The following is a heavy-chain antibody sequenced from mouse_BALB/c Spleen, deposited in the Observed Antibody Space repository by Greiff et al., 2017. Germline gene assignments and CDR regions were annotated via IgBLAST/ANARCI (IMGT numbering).Heavy chain of an antibody. D-gene: IGHD1-1*01. J-gene: IGHJ2*01. V-gene: IGHV1-9*01. CDR1: GYTFSSYW. CDR2: ILPGSGST. Sequence: VQLQQSGAELMKPGASVKISCKATGYTFSSYWIEWVKQRPGHGLEWIGEILPGSGSTNYNEKFKGKATFTADTSSNTAYMQLSSLTSEDSAVYYCARRDYYGSSPLDYWGQGTTLTVSS. CDR3: ARRDYYGSSPLDY.